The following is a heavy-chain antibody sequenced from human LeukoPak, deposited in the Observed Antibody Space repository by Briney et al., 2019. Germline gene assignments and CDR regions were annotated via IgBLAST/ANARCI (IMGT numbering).Heavy chain of an antibody. Sequence: GGSLRLSCSASGFTFSSSAMYWVRQAPGKGLEYVSAFSSDGSSTFYADSVKGRFTISRDNSKNMLYLQMSSLRADDTAVYYCVKTLKYYGAGRGLFDSWGQGILVTVSS. D-gene: IGHD3-10*01. V-gene: IGHV3-64D*06. CDR1: GFTFSSSA. CDR3: VKTLKYYGAGRGLFDS. J-gene: IGHJ4*02. CDR2: FSSDGSST.